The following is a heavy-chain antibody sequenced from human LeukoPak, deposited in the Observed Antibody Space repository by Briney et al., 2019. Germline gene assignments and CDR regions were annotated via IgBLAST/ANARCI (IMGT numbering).Heavy chain of an antibody. Sequence: GGSLRLSCAASGFIFSSYNMNWVRQAPGKGLEWVSSISSSSTYIYYTDSVKGRFTVSRDNAKKSLYLQMNSLRVEDTAVYYCTRDEYSSSTAWYFDLWGRGTLVTVS. D-gene: IGHD5-18*01. J-gene: IGHJ2*01. CDR3: TRDEYSSSTAWYFDL. CDR1: GFIFSSYN. V-gene: IGHV3-21*01. CDR2: ISSSSTYI.